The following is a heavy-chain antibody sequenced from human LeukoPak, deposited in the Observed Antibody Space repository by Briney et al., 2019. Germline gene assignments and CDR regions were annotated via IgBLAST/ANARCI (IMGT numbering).Heavy chain of an antibody. CDR2: ISSSSNTM. CDR3: ARAFDY. Sequence: PGGSLRLSCAASGFTFSYYAMSWVRQAPGKGLEWVSYISSSSNTMYYADSVKGRFTISRDNAKNSLYLQMNSLRDEDTAVYYCARAFDYWGQGTLVAVSS. J-gene: IGHJ4*02. CDR1: GFTFSYYA. V-gene: IGHV3-48*02.